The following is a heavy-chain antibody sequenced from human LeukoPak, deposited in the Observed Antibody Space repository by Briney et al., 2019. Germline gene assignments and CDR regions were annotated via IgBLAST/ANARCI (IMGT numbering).Heavy chain of an antibody. J-gene: IGHJ6*02. CDR3: AKGTHCSGGSCYDYYYGMDV. D-gene: IGHD2-15*01. CDR1: GFSFSSYT. CDR2: ISGSGGST. V-gene: IGHV3-23*01. Sequence: GGSLRLSCAASGFSFSSYTMGWARQAPGKGLEWVSAISGSGGSTYCADSVKGRFTISRDNSKNTLYLQMNSLRAEDTAVYYCAKGTHCSGGSCYDYYYGMDVWGQGTTVTVSS.